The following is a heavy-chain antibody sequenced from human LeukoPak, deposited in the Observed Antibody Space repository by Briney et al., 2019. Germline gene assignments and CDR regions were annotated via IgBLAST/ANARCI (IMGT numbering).Heavy chain of an antibody. J-gene: IGHJ4*02. D-gene: IGHD3-10*01. CDR2: ISGSGGGT. CDR1: GFTVSNNY. CDR3: AKGQEKLWFVDF. Sequence: GGSLRLSCAASGFTVSNNYMSWVRQAPGKGLEWVSGISGSGGGTYYADSVKGRFTISRDNSKNTLYLQMNSLRAEDTALYYCAKGQEKLWFVDFWGQGTLVTVSS. V-gene: IGHV3-23*01.